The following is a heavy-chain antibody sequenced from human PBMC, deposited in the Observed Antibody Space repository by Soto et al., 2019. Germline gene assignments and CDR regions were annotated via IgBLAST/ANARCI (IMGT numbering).Heavy chain of an antibody. Sequence: GGSLRLSCAASGFTFSSYSMNWVRQAPGKGLEWVSSISSSSSYIYYADSVKGRFTISRDNAKNSLYLQMNSLRAEDTAVYYCARVLGSVRPPGELDYYYYYGMDVWGQGTTVTVSS. CDR3: ARVLGSVRPPGELDYYYYYGMDV. D-gene: IGHD3-10*01. J-gene: IGHJ6*02. V-gene: IGHV3-21*01. CDR1: GFTFSSYS. CDR2: ISSSSSYI.